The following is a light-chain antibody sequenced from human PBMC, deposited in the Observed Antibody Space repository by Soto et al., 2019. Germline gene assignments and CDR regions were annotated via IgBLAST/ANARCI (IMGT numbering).Light chain of an antibody. J-gene: IGLJ1*01. CDR1: SSDVGAYDY. CDR2: EVT. CDR3: NSYTRSTKYV. Sequence: QSVLTQPASVSGSPGQSITVSCTGTSSDVGAYDYVSWYQHHPGKAPKLITYEVTNRPSGVSNRFSGSKSGNTASLTISGLQAEDEADYYCNSYTRSTKYVFGTGTKVTVL. V-gene: IGLV2-14*01.